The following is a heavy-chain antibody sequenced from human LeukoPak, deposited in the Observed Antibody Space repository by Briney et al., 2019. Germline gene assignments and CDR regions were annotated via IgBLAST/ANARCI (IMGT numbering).Heavy chain of an antibody. V-gene: IGHV3-23*01. CDR1: GFTFSSYA. Sequence: PGGSLRLSCAASGFTFSSYAMSWVRQDPGKGLEWVSAISGSGGSTYYADSVKGRFTISRDNSKNTLYLQMNSLRAEDTAVYYCAKDLAGARAYYFDYWGQGTLVTVSS. J-gene: IGHJ4*02. D-gene: IGHD1-26*01. CDR3: AKDLAGARAYYFDY. CDR2: ISGSGGST.